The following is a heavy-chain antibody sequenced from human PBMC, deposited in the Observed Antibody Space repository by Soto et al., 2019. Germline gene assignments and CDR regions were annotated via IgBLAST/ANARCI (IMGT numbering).Heavy chain of an antibody. CDR2: IIPIFGTA. CDR1: GGTFSSYA. Sequence: QVQLVQSGAEVKKPGSSVKVSCKASGGTFSSYAISWVRQAPGQGLEWMGGIIPIFGTANYAQKFQGRVTMTADKSTSTGYMELSSLRSEDTAVYYCASWGAPYCSSTSCYLSDIWGQGTMVTVSS. V-gene: IGHV1-69*06. D-gene: IGHD2-2*01. J-gene: IGHJ3*02. CDR3: ASWGAPYCSSTSCYLSDI.